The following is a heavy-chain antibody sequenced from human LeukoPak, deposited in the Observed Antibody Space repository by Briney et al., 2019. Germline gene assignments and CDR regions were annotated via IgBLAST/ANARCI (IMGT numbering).Heavy chain of an antibody. J-gene: IGHJ6*03. D-gene: IGHD5-18*01. CDR3: ARVSSWIQPHMDV. Sequence: GASVKVSCKASGGTFSSYAISWARQAPGQGLEWMGGIIPIFGTANYAQKFQGRVTITADESTSTAYMELSSLRSEDTAVYYCARVSSWIQPHMDVWGKGTTVTISS. V-gene: IGHV1-69*13. CDR2: IIPIFGTA. CDR1: GGTFSSYA.